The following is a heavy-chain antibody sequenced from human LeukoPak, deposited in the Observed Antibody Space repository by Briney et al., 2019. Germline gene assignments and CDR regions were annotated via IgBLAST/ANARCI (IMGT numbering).Heavy chain of an antibody. Sequence: SETLSLTHTVSVDSIRSYYWSWVRQPAGKGLEWIGGIYTSGSTNYNPSLKSRVTMSVDTSKNQFSLKLSSVTAADTAVYYCARDLAPNYLRYFETHDAFDIWGQGTMVTVSS. CDR1: VDSIRSYY. CDR2: IYTSGST. J-gene: IGHJ3*02. V-gene: IGHV4-4*07. CDR3: ARDLAPNYLRYFETHDAFDI. D-gene: IGHD3-9*01.